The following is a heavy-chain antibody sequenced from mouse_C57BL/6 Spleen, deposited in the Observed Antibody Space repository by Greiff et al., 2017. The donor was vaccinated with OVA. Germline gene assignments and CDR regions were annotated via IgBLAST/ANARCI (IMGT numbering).Heavy chain of an antibody. Sequence: VQLQQSGPELVKPGASVKMSCKASGYTFTDYNMHWVKQSHGKSLEWIGYINPNNGGTSYNQKFKGKATLTVNKSSSTAYMELRSLTSEDSAVYYCAREGIYYYGSSYYVDYWGQGTTLTVSS. CDR3: AREGIYYYGSSYYVDY. V-gene: IGHV1-22*01. CDR1: GYTFTDYN. CDR2: INPNNGGT. J-gene: IGHJ2*01. D-gene: IGHD1-1*01.